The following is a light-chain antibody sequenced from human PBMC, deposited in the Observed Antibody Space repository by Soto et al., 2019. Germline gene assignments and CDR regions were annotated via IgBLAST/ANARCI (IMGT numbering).Light chain of an antibody. CDR2: DAS. CDR1: QSVSGC. J-gene: IGKJ4*01. V-gene: IGKV3-11*01. Sequence: IVLTQSPATLSLSPGERATLSCRASQSVSGCLAWYQQKPVQAPRLLIFDASNRATGIPARFSGSGSGTDFTLTISSLEPEDFAIYYCQQRCNWPPVTFGGGTKVDIK. CDR3: QQRCNWPPVT.